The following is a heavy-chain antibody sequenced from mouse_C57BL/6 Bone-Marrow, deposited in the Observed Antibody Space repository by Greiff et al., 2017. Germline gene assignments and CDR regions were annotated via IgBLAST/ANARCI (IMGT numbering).Heavy chain of an antibody. J-gene: IGHJ1*03. CDR1: GFTFSSYT. CDR2: ISGGGGNT. Sequence: VQLKESGGGLVKPGGSLKLSCAASGFTFSSYTMSWVRQTPEKRLQWVAAISGGGGNTYYPDSVKGLFTICRDSDNNMLYLQMSSLRSEDTALYYCSRQVTTVLATKYFDVWGTGTTVTVSS. CDR3: SRQVTTVLATKYFDV. V-gene: IGHV5-9*01. D-gene: IGHD1-1*01.